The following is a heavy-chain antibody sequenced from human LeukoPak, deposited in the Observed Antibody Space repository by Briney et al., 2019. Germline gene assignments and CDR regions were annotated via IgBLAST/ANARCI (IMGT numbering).Heavy chain of an antibody. V-gene: IGHV3-20*04. CDR3: ARGPTRYYYDSSGYYYSEYFQH. D-gene: IGHD3-22*01. CDR2: INWNGGST. CDR1: GFTFDDYG. Sequence: GGSLRLSCAAPGFTFDDYGMSWVRQAPGKGLEWVSGINWNGGSTGYADSVKGRFTISRDNAKNSLYLQMNSLRAEDTALYYCARGPTRYYYDSSGYYYSEYFQHWGQGTLVTVSS. J-gene: IGHJ1*01.